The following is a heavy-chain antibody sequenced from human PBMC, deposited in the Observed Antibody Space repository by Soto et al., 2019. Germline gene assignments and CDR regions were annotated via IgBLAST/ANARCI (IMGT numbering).Heavy chain of an antibody. CDR3: ARDSGDYGDYDNWFDP. Sequence: GGSLRLSCTASGFTFSSYAMHWVRQAPGKGLEWVAVISFDGSKKNYADSMKGRLTISRDNSKNTLYLQMNSLRVEDTALYYCARDSGDYGDYDNWFDPWGQGTLVTVSS. CDR1: GFTFSSYA. V-gene: IGHV3-30-3*01. J-gene: IGHJ5*02. D-gene: IGHD4-17*01. CDR2: ISFDGSKK.